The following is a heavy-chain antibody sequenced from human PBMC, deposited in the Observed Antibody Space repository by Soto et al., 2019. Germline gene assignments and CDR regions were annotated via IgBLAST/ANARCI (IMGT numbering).Heavy chain of an antibody. D-gene: IGHD3-10*01. CDR1: GGSISSYY. V-gene: IGHV4-59*08. Sequence: SETLSLTCTVSGGSISSYYWSWIRQPPGKGLEWIGYIYYSGSTNYNPSLKSRVTISVVTSKNQFSLKATSVTAADTAVYYCARPTVWFGESYAFDIRGQGTMVTVS. J-gene: IGHJ3*02. CDR2: IYYSGST. CDR3: ARPTVWFGESYAFDI.